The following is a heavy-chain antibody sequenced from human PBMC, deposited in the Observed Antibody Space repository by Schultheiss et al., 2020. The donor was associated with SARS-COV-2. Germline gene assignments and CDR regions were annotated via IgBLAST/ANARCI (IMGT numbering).Heavy chain of an antibody. CDR3: ARQWLVLDAFDI. Sequence: GGPLRLSCAASGFTFSSYAMHWVRQAPGKGLEWVAVISYDGSNKYYADSVKGRFTISRDNSKNTLYLQMNSLRAEVTAVYYCARQWLVLDAFDIWGQGTMVTVSS. CDR1: GFTFSSYA. V-gene: IGHV3-30-3*01. J-gene: IGHJ3*02. D-gene: IGHD6-19*01. CDR2: ISYDGSNK.